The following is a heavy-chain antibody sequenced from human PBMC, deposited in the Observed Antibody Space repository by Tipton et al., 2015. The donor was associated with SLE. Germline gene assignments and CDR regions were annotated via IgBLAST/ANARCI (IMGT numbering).Heavy chain of an antibody. Sequence: QSGAEVKKPGASVKVSCKASGYTFTGYYMHWVRQAPGQGLEWMGWINPNSGGTNYAQKFQGRVTMTRDTSISTAYMELSRLRSDDTAVYYCARGGNDFWSGARYYYGMDVWGQGTTVTVSS. CDR1: GYTFTGYY. CDR2: INPNSGGT. CDR3: ARGGNDFWSGARYYYGMDV. D-gene: IGHD3-3*01. J-gene: IGHJ6*02. V-gene: IGHV1-2*02.